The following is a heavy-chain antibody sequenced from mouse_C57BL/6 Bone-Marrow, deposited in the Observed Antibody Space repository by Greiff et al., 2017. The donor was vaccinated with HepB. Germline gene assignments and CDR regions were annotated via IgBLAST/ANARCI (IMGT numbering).Heavy chain of an antibody. Sequence: EVQLQQSGAELVRPGASVKLSCTASGFNIKDDYMHWVKQRPEQGLEWIGWIDPENGDTDYASKFQGKATITADTSSNTAYLQLSSLTSEDTAVYYCTTCTTVVPYWYFDVWGTGTTVTVSS. CDR1: GFNIKDDY. V-gene: IGHV14-4*01. D-gene: IGHD1-1*01. J-gene: IGHJ1*03. CDR3: TTCTTVVPYWYFDV. CDR2: IDPENGDT.